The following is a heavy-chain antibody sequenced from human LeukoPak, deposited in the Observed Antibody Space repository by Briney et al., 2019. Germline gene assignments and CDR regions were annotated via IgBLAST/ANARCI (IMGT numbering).Heavy chain of an antibody. Sequence: PGGSLRLSCAAAGFTFSNARMSWVRQAPGKGLEWVGRIKSKTDGGTTDYAAPVKGRFTISRDDSKNTLYLQMNSLKTEDTAVYYCTTDSRGSGSHLYYYYYGMDVWGQGTTVTVSS. CDR2: IKSKTDGGTT. J-gene: IGHJ6*02. CDR1: GFTFSNAR. CDR3: TTDSRGSGSHLYYYYYGMDV. V-gene: IGHV3-15*01. D-gene: IGHD3-10*01.